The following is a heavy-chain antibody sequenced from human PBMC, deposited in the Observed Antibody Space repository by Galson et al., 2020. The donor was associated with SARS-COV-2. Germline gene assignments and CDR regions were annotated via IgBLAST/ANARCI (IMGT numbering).Heavy chain of an antibody. CDR1: GFTFSSYS. D-gene: IGHD3-22*01. J-gene: IGHJ4*02. V-gene: IGHV3-21*01. CDR2: ISSSSSYI. CDR3: ARDMTSYYYDSSGYNDY. Sequence: GESLKISCAASGFTFSSYSMNWVRQAPGKGLEWVSSISSSSSYIYYADSVKGRFTISRDNAKNSLYLQMNSLRAEDTAVYYCARDMTSYYYDSSGYNDYWGQGTLVTVSS.